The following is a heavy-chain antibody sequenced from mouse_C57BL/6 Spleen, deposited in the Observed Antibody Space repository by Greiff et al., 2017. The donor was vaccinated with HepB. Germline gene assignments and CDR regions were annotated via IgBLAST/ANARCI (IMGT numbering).Heavy chain of an antibody. CDR1: GFSLTSYG. Sequence: VQGVESGPGLVQPSQSLSITCTVSGFSLTSYGVHWVRQSPGKGLEWLGVIWSGGSTDYNAAFISRLSISKDNSKSQVFFKMNSLQADDTAIYYCASPHYYGSSSYAMDYWGQGTSVTVSS. CDR3: ASPHYYGSSSYAMDY. J-gene: IGHJ4*01. D-gene: IGHD1-1*01. V-gene: IGHV2-2*01. CDR2: IWSGGST.